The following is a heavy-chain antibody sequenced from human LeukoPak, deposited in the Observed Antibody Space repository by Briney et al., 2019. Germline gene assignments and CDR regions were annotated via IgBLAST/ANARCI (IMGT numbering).Heavy chain of an antibody. D-gene: IGHD1-1*01. CDR2: ISSSGSTI. CDR3: AKDNEIGGVGHGLDY. J-gene: IGHJ4*02. CDR1: GFTFSDYY. V-gene: IGHV3-11*01. Sequence: GGSLRLSCAASGFTFSDYYMSWIRQAPGKGLEWVSYISSSGSTIYYADSVKGRFTISRDNAKNSLYLQMNSLKTDDTALYYCAKDNEIGGVGHGLDYWGQGTLVTVSS.